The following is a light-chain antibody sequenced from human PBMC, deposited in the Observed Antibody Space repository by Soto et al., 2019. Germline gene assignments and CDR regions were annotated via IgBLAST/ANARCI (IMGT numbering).Light chain of an antibody. CDR3: QSYDSSLSASV. Sequence: QAVVTQPPSVSGAPGQRVTISCTGSSSNIGAGYDVHWYQQLPGTAPKLLIYGNSNRPSGVPDRFSGSKSGTSASLAITGLQAEDEADYYCQSYDSSLSASVFGGGTKLTV. J-gene: IGLJ2*01. CDR2: GNS. CDR1: SSNIGAGYD. V-gene: IGLV1-40*01.